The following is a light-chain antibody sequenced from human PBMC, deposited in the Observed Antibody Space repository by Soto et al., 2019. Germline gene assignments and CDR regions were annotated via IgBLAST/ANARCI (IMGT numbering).Light chain of an antibody. CDR3: QVWDSSSDHRDVV. Sequence: SYELTQPPSVSVAPGKTARITCGGNNIGSKSVHWYQQKPGQAPVLVIYYDSDRPSGIPERFSGSNSGNTATLTISRVEAGDAADYYCQVWDSSSDHRDVVFGGGTKVTVL. J-gene: IGLJ2*01. CDR1: NIGSKS. CDR2: YDS. V-gene: IGLV3-21*04.